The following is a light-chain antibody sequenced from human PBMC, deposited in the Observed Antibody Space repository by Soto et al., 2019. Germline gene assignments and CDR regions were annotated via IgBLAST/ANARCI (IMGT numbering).Light chain of an antibody. CDR1: SSNIGSDF. CDR2: HNY. V-gene: IGLV1-47*01. CDR3: SAWDDSLSAYV. J-gene: IGLJ1*01. Sequence: QSALTQPPSASGTPGQRVTISCSGSSSNIGSDFVYWYQQLPGTAPKLLIYHNYQRPSGVPDRFSGSKSGTSGSLAISDLRSKDEADYYCSAWDDSLSAYVFGAGTKFTVL.